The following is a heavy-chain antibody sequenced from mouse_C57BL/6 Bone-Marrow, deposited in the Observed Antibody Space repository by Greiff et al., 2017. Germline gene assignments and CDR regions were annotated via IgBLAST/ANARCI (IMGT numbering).Heavy chain of an antibody. Sequence: EVQLQQSGAELVRPGASVKLSCTASGFNIKDDYMHWVKQRPEQGLEWIGWIDPENGDTEYASKFQGKATITADTSSNTAYLQLSSLTSEDAAVYYCTTKRYVDVWGTRTTVTVSS. CDR3: TTKRYVDV. CDR1: GFNIKDDY. V-gene: IGHV14-4*01. CDR2: IDPENGDT. J-gene: IGHJ1*03.